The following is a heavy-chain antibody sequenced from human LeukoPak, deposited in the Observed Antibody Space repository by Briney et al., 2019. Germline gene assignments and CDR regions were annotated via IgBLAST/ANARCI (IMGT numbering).Heavy chain of an antibody. J-gene: IGHJ6*02. CDR3: AKVIFACSSASCSNYYYYGVDV. CDR1: GFIFSHYG. V-gene: IGHV3-30*18. D-gene: IGHD2-2*01. CDR2: ISFGGSNK. Sequence: GGSLRLSCAASGFIFSHYGMHWVRQAPGKGLEWVAVISFGGSNKYYADSVKGRFTISSDNSKNTLYLQMNSLRAEDTAVYYCAKVIFACSSASCSNYYYYGVDVWGQGTTVTVSS.